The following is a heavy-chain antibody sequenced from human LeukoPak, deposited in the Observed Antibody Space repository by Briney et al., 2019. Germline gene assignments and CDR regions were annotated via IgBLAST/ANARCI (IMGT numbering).Heavy chain of an antibody. V-gene: IGHV3-30*04. Sequence: GGSLRLSCAASGFTFSSYAMHWVRQAPGKGLEWVAVISYDGSNKYYADSVKGRFTISRDTAKNSLSLQMNSLRAEDTAVYYCARVEFGEYSSYFDDWGQGTLVTVSS. J-gene: IGHJ4*02. CDR2: ISYDGSNK. D-gene: IGHD3-10*01. CDR3: ARVEFGEYSSYFDD. CDR1: GFTFSSYA.